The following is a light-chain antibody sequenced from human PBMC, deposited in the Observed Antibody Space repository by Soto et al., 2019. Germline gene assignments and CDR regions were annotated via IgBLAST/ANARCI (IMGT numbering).Light chain of an antibody. V-gene: IGLV2-14*01. Sequence: ALTQPACRVLSPLQSDTNPRTCTEKDVGGYNYVSWYQQHPGKAPNVLIFEVSNRPSGVSNRFSGSKSGNTASLTISGLQAEDEADYYCSSFTSISTLVFGTGTRFT. CDR2: EVS. CDR1: EKDVGGYNY. CDR3: SSFTSISTLV. J-gene: IGLJ1*01.